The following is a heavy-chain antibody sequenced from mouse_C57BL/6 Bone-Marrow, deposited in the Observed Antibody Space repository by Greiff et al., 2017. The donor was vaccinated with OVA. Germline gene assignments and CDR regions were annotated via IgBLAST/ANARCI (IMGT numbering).Heavy chain of an antibody. V-gene: IGHV14-4*01. CDR3: TTYDYDWDWYFDV. CDR1: GFNIKDDY. D-gene: IGHD2-4*01. CDR2: IDPENGDT. Sequence: EVQLQQSGAELVRPGASVKLSCTASGFNIKDDYLHWVKQRPEQGLEWIGWIDPENGDTEYASKFQGKATITADTSSNTAYLQLSSLTSEDTAVYDCTTYDYDWDWYFDVWGTGTTVTVSS. J-gene: IGHJ1*03.